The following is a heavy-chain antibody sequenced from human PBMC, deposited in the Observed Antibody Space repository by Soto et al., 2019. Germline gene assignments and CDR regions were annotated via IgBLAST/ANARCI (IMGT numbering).Heavy chain of an antibody. CDR1: GFMFSTYA. J-gene: IGHJ3*02. CDR2: ISSSGDST. V-gene: IGHV3-23*01. Sequence: GGSLRLSCAASGFMFSTYAMNWVRQTPGKGLEWVSAISSSGDSTYYAESVRGRFTISRDNSINTLYLQMRSLRPEDTAVYYCAHPRGYGVFDAVDIWGQGTMVTVSS. D-gene: IGHD4-17*01. CDR3: AHPRGYGVFDAVDI.